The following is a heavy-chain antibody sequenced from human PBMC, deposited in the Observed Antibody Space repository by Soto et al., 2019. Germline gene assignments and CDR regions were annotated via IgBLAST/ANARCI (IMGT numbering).Heavy chain of an antibody. CDR2: IRGSGGPT. J-gene: IGHJ4*02. CDR1: GFIFSNYA. CDR3: VKDFRVGYDWTHD. V-gene: IGHV3-23*01. Sequence: QLLESGGDLVQPGGSLRLSCAASGFIFSNYAMSWVRQAPGKGLEWASLIRGSGGPTNYADSVKGRFTVSRDNSKNILLLQMNSLRAEDTAVYYCVKDFRVGYDWTHDWGQGTLVTVSS. D-gene: IGHD5-12*01.